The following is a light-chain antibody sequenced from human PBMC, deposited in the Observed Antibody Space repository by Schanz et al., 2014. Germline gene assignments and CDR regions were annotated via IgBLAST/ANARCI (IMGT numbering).Light chain of an antibody. V-gene: IGLV2-14*01. CDR3: SSYRRTATVAV. J-gene: IGLJ1*01. CDR2: DVS. CDR1: SSDVGGYNY. Sequence: QSALTQPPSASGSPGQSVTISCTGTSSDVGGYNYVSWYQQHPGKAPKLMIYDVSDRPSGVSNRFSGSKSGNTASLTISGLQTEDEADYYCSSYRRTATVAVFGTGTKLTVL.